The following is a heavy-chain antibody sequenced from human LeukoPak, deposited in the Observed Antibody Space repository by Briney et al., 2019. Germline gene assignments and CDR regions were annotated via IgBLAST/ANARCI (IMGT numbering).Heavy chain of an antibody. CDR3: ARVTYYDILTGYYLGSLFDY. Sequence: SETLSLTCTVSGGSISSSSYYWGWIRQPPGKGLEWIGSIYYSGSTYYNPSLKSRVTISVDTSKNQFSLKLSSVTAADTAVYYCARVTYYDILTGYYLGSLFDYWGQGTLVTVSS. D-gene: IGHD3-9*01. CDR1: GGSISSSSYY. J-gene: IGHJ4*02. V-gene: IGHV4-39*07. CDR2: IYYSGST.